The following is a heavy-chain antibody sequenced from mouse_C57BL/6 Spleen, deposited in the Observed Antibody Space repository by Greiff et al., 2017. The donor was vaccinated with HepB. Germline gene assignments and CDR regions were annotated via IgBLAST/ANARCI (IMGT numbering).Heavy chain of an antibody. CDR3: ARWTAQAPYYFDY. V-gene: IGHV1-63*01. Sequence: QVQLQQSGAELVRPGTSVKMSCKASGYTFTNYWIGWAKQRPGHGLEWIGDIYPGGGYTNYNEKFKGKATLTADKSSSTAYMQFSSLTSEDSAIYYCARWTAQAPYYFDYWGQGTTLTVSS. CDR2: IYPGGGYT. J-gene: IGHJ2*01. CDR1: GYTFTNYW. D-gene: IGHD3-2*02.